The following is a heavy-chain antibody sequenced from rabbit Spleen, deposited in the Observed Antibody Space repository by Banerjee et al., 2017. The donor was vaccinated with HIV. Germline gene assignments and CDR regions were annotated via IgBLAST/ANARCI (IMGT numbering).Heavy chain of an antibody. Sequence: QEQLVESGGGLVQPEGSLTLTCTASGFSFSSGYYMCWVRQAPGKGLEWIACIDAGSSGSTYYASWAKGRFTISKTSSTTVTLQMASLTVADTATYFCARGGGSNGLYYTPYGMDLWGPGTLVTVS. V-gene: IGHV1S45*01. CDR1: GFSFSSGYY. J-gene: IGHJ6*01. D-gene: IGHD8-1*01. CDR2: IDAGSSGST. CDR3: ARGGGSNGLYYTPYGMDL.